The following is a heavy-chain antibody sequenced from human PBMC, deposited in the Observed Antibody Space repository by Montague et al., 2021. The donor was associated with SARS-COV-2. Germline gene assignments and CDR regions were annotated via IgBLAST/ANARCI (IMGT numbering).Heavy chain of an antibody. CDR3: ARTYYDILTGYYNRCAFDI. D-gene: IGHD3-9*01. CDR1: GGSISSYY. CDR2: IYYSGST. J-gene: IGHJ3*02. V-gene: IGHV4-59*08. Sequence: SETLSLTCTVSGGSISSYYWSWIRQPPGKGLEWIGYIYYSGSTNYNPSLKSRVTISVDTSKNQFSLKLSSVTAADTAVYYCARTYYDILTGYYNRCAFDIWGQGTMVTVSS.